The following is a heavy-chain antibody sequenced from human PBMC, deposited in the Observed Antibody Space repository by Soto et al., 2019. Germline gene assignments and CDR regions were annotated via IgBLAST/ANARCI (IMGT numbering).Heavy chain of an antibody. CDR1: GLTFSNYA. D-gene: IGHD3-10*01. Sequence: EVRLLESGGGLVKPGGSLRLSCATSGLTFSNYAMSWVRQAPGGGLEWVSSMSGSSSTTYYADSVRGRFTISRDRSKNSVYLQMSSLRAEDTAVYYCARDSGYGSGSSVNHHLDFWGQGTLVSVS. V-gene: IGHV3-23*01. J-gene: IGHJ4*02. CDR3: ARDSGYGSGSSVNHHLDF. CDR2: MSGSSSTT.